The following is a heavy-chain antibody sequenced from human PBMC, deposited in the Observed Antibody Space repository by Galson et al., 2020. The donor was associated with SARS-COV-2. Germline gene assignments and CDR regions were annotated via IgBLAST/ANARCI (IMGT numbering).Heavy chain of an antibody. Sequence: ASVKVSCKASGYTFTGYYMHWVRQAPGQGLEWMGWINPNSGGTHYAQKFQGRVTMTRDTSISTAYMELSRLRSDDTAVYYCARSVVVRPVTPGGYWGQGTLVTVSS. D-gene: IGHD3-10*01. CDR1: GYTFTGYY. V-gene: IGHV1-2*02. J-gene: IGHJ4*02. CDR2: INPNSGGT. CDR3: ARSVVVRPVTPGGY.